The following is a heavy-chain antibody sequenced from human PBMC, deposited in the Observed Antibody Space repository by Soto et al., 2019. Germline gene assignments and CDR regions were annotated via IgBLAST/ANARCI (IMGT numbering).Heavy chain of an antibody. V-gene: IGHV3-30*18. CDR1: GFTFSSYG. CDR3: AKGLAYCGGDCYSHFDL. Sequence: AXXSLRLCYAAAGFTFSSYGVHWVRQAPGKGLEWVAVISYDGSNKYYADSVKGRFTISRDNSKNTLYLQMNSLRAEDTAVYYCAKGLAYCGGDCYSHFDLWGRGTLVTVSS. D-gene: IGHD2-21*02. CDR2: ISYDGSNK. J-gene: IGHJ2*01.